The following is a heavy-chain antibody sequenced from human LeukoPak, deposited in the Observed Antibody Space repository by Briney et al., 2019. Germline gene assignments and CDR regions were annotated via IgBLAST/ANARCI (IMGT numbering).Heavy chain of an antibody. CDR2: MNPNSGNT. J-gene: IGHJ3*02. Sequence: ASVKVSCKASGYTFTSYDINWMRQATGQGLEWMGWMNPNSGNTGYAQKFQGRVTMTRNTSISTTYRELSSLRSDDTAVYYCARGPFGGDAFDIWGQGTMVTVSS. D-gene: IGHD3-10*01. V-gene: IGHV1-8*01. CDR3: ARGPFGGDAFDI. CDR1: GYTFTSYD.